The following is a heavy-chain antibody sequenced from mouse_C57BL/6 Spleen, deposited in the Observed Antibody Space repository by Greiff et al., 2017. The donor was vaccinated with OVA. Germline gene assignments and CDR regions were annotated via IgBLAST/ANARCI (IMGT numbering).Heavy chain of an antibody. J-gene: IGHJ3*01. CDR2: IRSKSNNYAT. D-gene: IGHD1-1*01. V-gene: IGHV10-1*01. CDR1: GFSFNTYA. CDR3: VRQDYGGAY. Sequence: EVQVVESGGGLVQPKGSLKLSCAASGFSFNTYAMNWVRQAPGKGLEWVARIRSKSNNYATYYADSVKDRFTISRDDSESMLYLQMNNLKTEDTAMYYCVRQDYGGAYWGQGTLVTVSA.